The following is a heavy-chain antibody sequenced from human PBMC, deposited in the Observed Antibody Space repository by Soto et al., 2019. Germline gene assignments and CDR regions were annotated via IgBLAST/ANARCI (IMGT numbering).Heavy chain of an antibody. V-gene: IGHV3-74*01. CDR1: GFPFSSYW. D-gene: IGHD6-13*01. Sequence: EVQLVESGGGSVQPGESLRLSCAASGFPFSSYWIHWVRQAPGKGLVWVSRIKYDGTITNYADSLKGRLTISRDNAENTVYLPMNSLRVEDTALYYCVRGAKGGYYVDVWGKGTTVTVSS. J-gene: IGHJ6*03. CDR3: VRGAKGGYYVDV. CDR2: IKYDGTIT.